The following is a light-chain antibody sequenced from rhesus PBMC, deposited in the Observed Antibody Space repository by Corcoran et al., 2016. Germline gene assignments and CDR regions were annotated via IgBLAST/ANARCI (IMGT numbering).Light chain of an antibody. V-gene: IGKV1-69*01. Sequence: DIQMTQSPSSLSASVGDRVTITCRASQDISYLLAWYQQKPGKAPKLLIYKASNLETGVPLRFSGSGSGTDFTLTISSIQPEDRATYYCQQHDNSPLTFGGGTKVELK. CDR2: KAS. CDR3: QQHDNSPLT. J-gene: IGKJ4*01. CDR1: QDISYL.